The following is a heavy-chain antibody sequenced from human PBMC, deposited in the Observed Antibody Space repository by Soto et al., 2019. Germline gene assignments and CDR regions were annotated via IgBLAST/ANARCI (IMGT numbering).Heavy chain of an antibody. J-gene: IGHJ5*02. CDR2: IYYSGST. V-gene: IGHV4-59*08. CDR1: GGSISSYY. Sequence: PSEPLSLTCTVSGGSISSYYWSWIRQPQGKGLEWIGYIYYSGSTNYNPSLKSRVTISVDTSKNQFSLKLSSVTAADTAVYYCARHYDILTGYPYNWFDPWGQGTLVTVSS. CDR3: ARHYDILTGYPYNWFDP. D-gene: IGHD3-9*01.